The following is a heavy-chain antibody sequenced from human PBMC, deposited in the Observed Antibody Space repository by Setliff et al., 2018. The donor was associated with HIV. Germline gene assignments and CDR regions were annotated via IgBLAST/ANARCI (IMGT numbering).Heavy chain of an antibody. CDR2: IFSSGST. CDR3: ARGLSFYDPGGFDY. J-gene: IGHJ4*02. D-gene: IGHD3-22*01. V-gene: IGHV4-4*09. Sequence: SETLSLTCTVSGDSISNYYWSWVRQPPGKGLEWIGFIFSSGSTKYNPSLKSRVTISVDTSKNQFSLKLSSVTAADTAVYYCARGLSFYDPGGFDYWGQGTLVTVSS. CDR1: GDSISNYY.